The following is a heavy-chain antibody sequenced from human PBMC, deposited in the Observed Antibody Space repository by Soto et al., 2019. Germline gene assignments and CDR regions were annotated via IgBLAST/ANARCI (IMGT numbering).Heavy chain of an antibody. V-gene: IGHV3-49*03. J-gene: IGHJ6*02. Sequence: GGSLRLSCTASGFTFGDYAMSWFRQAPGKGLEWVGFIRSKAYGGTTEYAASVKGRFTISRDDSKSIAYLQMNSLKTEDTAVYYCTRVGITIFGVGIYYYYGMDVWGQGTTVTVSS. CDR1: GFTFGDYA. CDR3: TRVGITIFGVGIYYYYGMDV. CDR2: IRSKAYGGTT. D-gene: IGHD3-3*01.